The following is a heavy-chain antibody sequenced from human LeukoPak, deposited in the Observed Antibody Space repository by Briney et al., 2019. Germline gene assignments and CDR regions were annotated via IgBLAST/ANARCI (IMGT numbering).Heavy chain of an antibody. J-gene: IGHJ4*02. CDR1: GFTFNSYG. CDR3: AKPWFGELLPYFDY. Sequence: GGSLRLSCAASGFTFNSYGMHWARQAPGKGLEWVAVISYDGSNKYYADSVKGRFTISRDNSKNTLYLQMNSLRAEDTAVYYCAKPWFGELLPYFDYWGQGTLVTVSS. CDR2: ISYDGSNK. D-gene: IGHD3-10*01. V-gene: IGHV3-30*18.